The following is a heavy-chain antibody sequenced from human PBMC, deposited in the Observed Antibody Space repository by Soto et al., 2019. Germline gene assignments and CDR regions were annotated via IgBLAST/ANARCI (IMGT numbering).Heavy chain of an antibody. CDR3: ARSITIFGVVVRWFDP. CDR2: ISAYNGNT. J-gene: IGHJ5*02. D-gene: IGHD3-3*01. Sequence: ASVKVSCKASGYTFTSYGISWVRQAPGQGLEWMGWISAYNGNTNYAQKLQGRVTMTTDTSTSTAYMELRSLRSDDTAVYYCARSITIFGVVVRWFDPWGQGTLVNVSS. V-gene: IGHV1-18*01. CDR1: GYTFTSYG.